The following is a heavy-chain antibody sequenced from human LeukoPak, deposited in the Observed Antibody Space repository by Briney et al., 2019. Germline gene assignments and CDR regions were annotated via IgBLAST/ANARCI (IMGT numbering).Heavy chain of an antibody. D-gene: IGHD3-22*01. Sequence: ASVKVSCKASGYTFTSYGISWVPQAPGQGLEWMGWISAYNGNTNYAQKLQGRVTMTADTSTSTAYMELRSLRSDDTAVYYCARSGAYYYDSSGYYAVGYWGQGTLVTVSS. CDR1: GYTFTSYG. CDR2: ISAYNGNT. J-gene: IGHJ4*02. V-gene: IGHV1-18*01. CDR3: ARSGAYYYDSSGYYAVGY.